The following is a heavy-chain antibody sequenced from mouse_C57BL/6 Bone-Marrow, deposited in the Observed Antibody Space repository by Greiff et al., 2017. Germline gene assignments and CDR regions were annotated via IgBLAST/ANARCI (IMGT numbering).Heavy chain of an antibody. Sequence: QVQLKESGAELVKPGASVKLSCKASGYTFTSYWMHWVKQRPGRGLEWIGRIDPNSGGTKYNEKFKSKATLTVDKPSSTAYMLLSSLTSEDSAVYYCARGGVTTVNYFDYWGQGTTLTVSS. V-gene: IGHV1-72*01. J-gene: IGHJ2*01. CDR1: GYTFTSYW. CDR2: IDPNSGGT. CDR3: ARGGVTTVNYFDY. D-gene: IGHD1-1*01.